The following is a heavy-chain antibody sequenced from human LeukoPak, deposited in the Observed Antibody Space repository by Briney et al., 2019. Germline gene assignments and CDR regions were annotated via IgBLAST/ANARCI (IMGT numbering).Heavy chain of an antibody. CDR1: GYTFTGYY. D-gene: IGHD2-2*01. CDR2: INPNSGGT. CDR3: ARQVYCSSTSCYDAFDI. J-gene: IGHJ3*02. Sequence: GALVKVSCKASGYTFTGYYMHWVRQAPGQGLEWMGWINPNSGGTNYAQKFQGRVTMTRDTSISTAYMELSRLRSDDTAVYYCARQVYCSSTSCYDAFDIWGQGTMVTVSS. V-gene: IGHV1-2*02.